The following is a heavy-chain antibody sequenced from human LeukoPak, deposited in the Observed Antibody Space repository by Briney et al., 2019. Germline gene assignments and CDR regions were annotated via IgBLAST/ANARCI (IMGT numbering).Heavy chain of an antibody. CDR3: ARGREVVTPFTRKYYFDY. V-gene: IGHV3-21*01. CDR2: ISSSSSYI. CDR1: GFTFSSYG. J-gene: IGHJ4*02. D-gene: IGHD4-23*01. Sequence: GGSLRLSCAASGFTFSSYGMHWVRQAPGKGLEWVSSISSSSSYIYYADSVKGRFTISRDNAKNSLYLQMNSLRAEDTAVYYCARGREVVTPFTRKYYFDYWGQGTLVTVSS.